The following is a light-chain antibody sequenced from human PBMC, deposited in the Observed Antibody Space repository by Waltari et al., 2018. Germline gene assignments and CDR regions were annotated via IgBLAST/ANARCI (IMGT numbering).Light chain of an antibody. V-gene: IGLV3-21*04. CDR2: YDS. J-gene: IGLJ1*01. Sequence: SYVLTQPPSVSVAPGETARITCGGANLGISRLHWYQQKPGQAPVLVIFYDSDRPSGIPERFSGSNSGNTATLTITRVEAGDEANYYCQVWHAAIDPGVFGTGTEVSVL. CDR3: QVWHAAIDPGV. CDR1: NLGISR.